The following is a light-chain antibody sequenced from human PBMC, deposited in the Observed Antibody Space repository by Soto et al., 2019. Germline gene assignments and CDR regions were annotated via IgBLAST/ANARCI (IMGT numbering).Light chain of an antibody. CDR3: QQLNSYPLT. J-gene: IGKJ4*01. CDR1: QTISSW. Sequence: DIQMTQSPSTLSGSVGERVTITCRASQTISSWLAWYQQKPGTAPKLLIYAASTLQSGVPSRFSGSGSGTDFTLTISSLQPEDFATYYCQQLNSYPLTFGGGTKVDIK. V-gene: IGKV1-5*01. CDR2: AAS.